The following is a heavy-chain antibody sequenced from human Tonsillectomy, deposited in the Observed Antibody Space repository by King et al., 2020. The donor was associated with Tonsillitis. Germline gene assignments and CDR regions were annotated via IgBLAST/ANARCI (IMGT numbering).Heavy chain of an antibody. V-gene: IGHV4-61*01. CDR2: IYYSGST. J-gene: IGHJ5*02. CDR3: ARGLRYFDP. CDR1: GDSISSGNYY. D-gene: IGHD3-9*01. Sequence: VQLQESGPGLVKPSETLSLTCTVSGDSISSGNYYWSWIRQPPRKGLEYIGFIYYSGSTNYNPSLKSRITISVDTSKNPFSLKMRSVTAADTAVYYCARGLRYFDPWGQGTLVTVSS.